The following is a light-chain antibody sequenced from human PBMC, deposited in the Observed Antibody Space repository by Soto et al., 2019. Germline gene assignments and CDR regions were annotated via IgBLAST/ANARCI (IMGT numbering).Light chain of an antibody. CDR1: NXNIESNY. Sequence: QSVLTQPPSASGPPGQSVAISCSGSNXNIESNYVYWYQHLPGTAPKLLIYMNNQRPSGVPDRFSGSKSGTSASLVIIGLRSEDEAEYYCAAWDASLSAVLFGGGTKVTVL. V-gene: IGLV1-47*01. J-gene: IGLJ2*01. CDR3: AAWDASLSAVL. CDR2: MNN.